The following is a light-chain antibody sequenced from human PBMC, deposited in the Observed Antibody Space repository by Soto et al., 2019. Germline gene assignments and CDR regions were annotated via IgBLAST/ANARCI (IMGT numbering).Light chain of an antibody. V-gene: IGKV3D-15*01. Sequence: PGERATLSCRASQSVSTNLAWYQQKPGQAPRLLIYATSARATGIPARFSGSGSGTEFTLTISSLQSEDFAVYYCQQYNNWPPFTFGQGTRLE. CDR1: QSVSTN. CDR2: ATS. J-gene: IGKJ5*01. CDR3: QQYNNWPPFT.